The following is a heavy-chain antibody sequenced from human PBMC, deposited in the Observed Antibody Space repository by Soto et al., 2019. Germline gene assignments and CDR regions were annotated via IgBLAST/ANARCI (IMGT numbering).Heavy chain of an antibody. CDR2: IYYSGST. CDR3: AGYGSGSSNWFDP. V-gene: IGHV4-59*01. CDR1: GGSISSYY. Sequence: SETLSLTCTVSGGSISSYYWSWIRQPPGKGLEWIGYIYYSGSTNYNPSLKSRVTISVDTSKNQFSLKLSSVTAADTAVYYCAGYGSGSSNWFDPWGQGTLVTVSS. D-gene: IGHD3-10*01. J-gene: IGHJ5*02.